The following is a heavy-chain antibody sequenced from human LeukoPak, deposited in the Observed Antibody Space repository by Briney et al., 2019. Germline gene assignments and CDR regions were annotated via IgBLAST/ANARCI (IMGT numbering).Heavy chain of an antibody. V-gene: IGHV4-34*01. CDR1: GGSLSGHY. Sequence: SETLSLTCAVYGGSLSGHYWTWIRQPPGKGLEWIGEVTDRGNVNYNPSLGSRVTMSVDTAKSQFSVKLRSMTAADTSVFFCARARGSSGGWGLYYYSLDVWGQGTTVTVSS. D-gene: IGHD6-19*01. CDR3: ARARGSSGGWGLYYYSLDV. CDR2: VTDRGNV. J-gene: IGHJ6*02.